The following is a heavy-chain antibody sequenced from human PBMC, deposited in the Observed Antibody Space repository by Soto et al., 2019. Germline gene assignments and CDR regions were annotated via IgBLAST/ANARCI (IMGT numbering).Heavy chain of an antibody. J-gene: IGHJ6*02. CDR1: GGTFSSYA. Sequence: SVKVSCKASGGTFSSYAISWVRQAPGQGLEWMGGIIPIFGTANYAQKFQGRVTITADESTSTAYMELSSLRSEDTAVYYCARDMCTNGVCYGMDVWGQGTTVTVSS. V-gene: IGHV1-69*13. CDR3: ARDMCTNGVCYGMDV. D-gene: IGHD2-8*01. CDR2: IIPIFGTA.